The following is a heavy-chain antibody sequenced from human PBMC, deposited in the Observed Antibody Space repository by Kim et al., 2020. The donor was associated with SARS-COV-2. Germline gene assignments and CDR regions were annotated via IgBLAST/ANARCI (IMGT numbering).Heavy chain of an antibody. J-gene: IGHJ4*02. V-gene: IGHV3-7*01. CDR1: GFTFSSYW. Sequence: GGSLRLSCAASGFTFSSYWMSWVRQAPGKGLEWVANIKQDGSEKYYVDSVKGRFTISRDNAKKSLYLQMNSLRAEDTAVYHWAVNANDGSGVGGFEYWGQGTLVTVPS. CDR3: AVNANDGSGVGGFEY. CDR2: IKQDGSEK. D-gene: IGHD3-10*01.